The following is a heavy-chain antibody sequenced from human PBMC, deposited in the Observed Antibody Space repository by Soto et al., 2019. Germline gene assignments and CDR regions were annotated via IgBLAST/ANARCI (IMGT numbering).Heavy chain of an antibody. Sequence: GESLKISCKGSGYSCTSYWIGWVRQMPGKGLERMGIIYPGDSDTRYSPSFQGQVTISADKSISSAYLQWSSLKASDTAMYYCARHSISGLPVYSYVPNWFDPWGQGTLVTVSS. D-gene: IGHD5-18*01. CDR2: IYPGDSDT. V-gene: IGHV5-51*01. CDR3: ARHSISGLPVYSYVPNWFDP. CDR1: GYSCTSYW. J-gene: IGHJ5*02.